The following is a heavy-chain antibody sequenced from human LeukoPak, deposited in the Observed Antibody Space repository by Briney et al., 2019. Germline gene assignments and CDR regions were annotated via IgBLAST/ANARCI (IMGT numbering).Heavy chain of an antibody. Sequence: ASVKVSCKVSGYTLTELSMHWVRQAPGQGLEWMGGIIPIFGTANYAQKFQGRVTITADESTSTAYMELSSLRSEDTAVYYCAVDHQRDIVVVPAARGNWFDPWGQGTLVTVSS. CDR3: AVDHQRDIVVVPAARGNWFDP. CDR2: IIPIFGTA. D-gene: IGHD2-2*01. CDR1: GYTLTELS. V-gene: IGHV1-69*13. J-gene: IGHJ5*02.